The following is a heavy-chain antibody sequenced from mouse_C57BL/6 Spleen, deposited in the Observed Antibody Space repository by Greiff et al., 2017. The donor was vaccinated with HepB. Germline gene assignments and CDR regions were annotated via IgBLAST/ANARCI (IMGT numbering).Heavy chain of an antibody. J-gene: IGHJ4*01. D-gene: IGHD1-1*01. Sequence: QVQLQQSGPELVKPGASVKISCKASGYAFSSSWMNWVKQRPGKGLEWIGRIYPGDGDTNYNGKFKGKATLTADKSSSTAYMQLSSLTSEDSAVYFCAGPPHYGSSYDYAMDYWGQGTSVTVSS. CDR2: IYPGDGDT. CDR1: GYAFSSSW. V-gene: IGHV1-82*01. CDR3: AGPPHYGSSYDYAMDY.